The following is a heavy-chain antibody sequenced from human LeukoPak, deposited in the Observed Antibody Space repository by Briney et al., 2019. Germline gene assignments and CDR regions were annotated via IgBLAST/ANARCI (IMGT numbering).Heavy chain of an antibody. CDR3: ARDPSGVYGGKGSDWFDP. D-gene: IGHD4-23*01. V-gene: IGHV3-21*01. CDR1: GFTFSSYS. J-gene: IGHJ5*02. CDR2: ISSSSSYI. Sequence: GGSLRLSCAVSGFTFSSYSMNWVRQAPGKGLEWVSSISSSSSYIYYADSVKGRFTISRDNAKNSLYLQMNSLRAEDTAVYYCARDPSGVYGGKGSDWFDPWGQGTLVTVSS.